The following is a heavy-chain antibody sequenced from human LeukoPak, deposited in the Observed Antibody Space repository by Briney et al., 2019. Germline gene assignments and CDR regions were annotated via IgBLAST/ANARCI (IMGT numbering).Heavy chain of an antibody. Sequence: SSETLSLTCTVPGGSFSGTSYYWAWIRQPPGKGLEWIGSISHTGSTYYNPSLKSRVTISVDTSKNQFSLRLSSVTAADTAVHYCARLTFYYDGSGYYFDYWGQGTLVTVSS. D-gene: IGHD3-22*01. CDR3: ARLTFYYDGSGYYFDY. CDR2: ISHTGST. V-gene: IGHV4-39*01. J-gene: IGHJ4*02. CDR1: GGSFSGTSYY.